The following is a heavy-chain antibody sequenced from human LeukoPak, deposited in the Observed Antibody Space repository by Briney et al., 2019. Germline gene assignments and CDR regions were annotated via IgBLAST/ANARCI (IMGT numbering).Heavy chain of an antibody. J-gene: IGHJ3*02. CDR2: INHSGST. V-gene: IGHV4-34*01. CDR3: ATQYQLLSHDAFDI. CDR1: GGSFSGYY. Sequence: SETLSLTCAVYGGSFSGYYWSWIRQPPGKGPEWIGEINHSGSTNYNPSLKSRVTISVDTSKNQFSLKLSSVTAADTAVYYCATQYQLLSHDAFDIWGQGTMVTVSS. D-gene: IGHD2-2*01.